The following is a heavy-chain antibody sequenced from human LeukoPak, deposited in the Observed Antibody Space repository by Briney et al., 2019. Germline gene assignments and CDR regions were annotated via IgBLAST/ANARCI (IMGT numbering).Heavy chain of an antibody. J-gene: IGHJ4*02. CDR2: MNPNSGNT. CDR3: ARAAYSSSGTYYFDY. Sequence: ASVKVSCNASGYTFTSYDINWVRQATGQGLEWMGWMNPNSGNTGYAQKFQGRVTMTRNTSISTAYMELSSLRSEDTAVYYCARAAYSSSGTYYFDYWGQGTLVTVSS. D-gene: IGHD6-13*01. V-gene: IGHV1-8*01. CDR1: GYTFTSYD.